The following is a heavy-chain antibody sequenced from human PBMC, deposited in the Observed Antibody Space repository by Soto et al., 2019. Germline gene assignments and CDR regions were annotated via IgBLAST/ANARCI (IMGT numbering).Heavy chain of an antibody. Sequence: SETLSLTCTVSGAYISSSYWSWIRQPPGKGLEWIGYMYYTGSTSHNPSLKSRVTISVDTSKNQFSLKLSSVAAADTAVYYCARHTDIVSSTLSNWGQGVLVTVSS. D-gene: IGHD5-12*01. CDR1: GAYISSSY. CDR2: MYYTGST. V-gene: IGHV4-59*08. CDR3: ARHTDIVSSTLSN. J-gene: IGHJ4*02.